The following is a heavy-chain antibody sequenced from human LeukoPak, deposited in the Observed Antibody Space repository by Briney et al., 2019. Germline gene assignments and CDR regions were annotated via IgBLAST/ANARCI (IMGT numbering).Heavy chain of an antibody. V-gene: IGHV1-69*13. D-gene: IGHD3-10*01. J-gene: IGHJ4*02. CDR2: IIPIFGTA. Sequence: SVKVSCKASGGTFSSYAISWVRQAPGQGLEWMGGIIPIFGTANYAQKFQGRVTITADESTSTAYMELSSLRSEDTAVYYCARDVTSSGKGLDYWGQGTLITVSS. CDR3: ARDVTSSGKGLDY. CDR1: GGTFSSYA.